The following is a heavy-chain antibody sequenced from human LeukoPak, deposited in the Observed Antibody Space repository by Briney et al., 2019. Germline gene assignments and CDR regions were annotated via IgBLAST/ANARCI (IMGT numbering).Heavy chain of an antibody. CDR1: GFTFSNVW. D-gene: IGHD1-20*01. CDR2: IKTKTGGETA. Sequence: PGGSLRLSCAASGFTFSNVWMSWVRQVPGKGLEWVGHIKTKTGGETADYAAPLKGRFSISRDDSKNTVYLQLSSLETEDTAVYFCATVGITGNRPDYWGQGTLVTVSS. CDR3: ATVGITGNRPDY. V-gene: IGHV3-15*01. J-gene: IGHJ4*02.